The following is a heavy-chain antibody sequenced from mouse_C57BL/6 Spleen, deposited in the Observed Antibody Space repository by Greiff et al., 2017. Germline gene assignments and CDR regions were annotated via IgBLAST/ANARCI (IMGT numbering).Heavy chain of an antibody. Sequence: EVQLQQSGPELVKPGASVKMSCKASGYTFTDYNMHWVKQSHGKSLEWIGNINPNNGGTSYNQKFKGKATLTVNKSSSTAYMELRSLTSEDSAVYYCASEYGSSYPFAYWGQGTLVTVSA. J-gene: IGHJ3*01. CDR2: INPNNGGT. CDR1: GYTFTDYN. V-gene: IGHV1-22*01. CDR3: ASEYGSSYPFAY. D-gene: IGHD1-1*01.